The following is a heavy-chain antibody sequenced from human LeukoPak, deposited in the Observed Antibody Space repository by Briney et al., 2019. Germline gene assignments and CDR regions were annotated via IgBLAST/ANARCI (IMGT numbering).Heavy chain of an antibody. CDR3: ARDWFDGDYDRFDY. V-gene: IGHV3-7*03. CDR1: GFTFSSYW. Sequence: GGSLRLSCAVSGFTFSSYWMSWFRQAPGKGLEWVANINQDGSQKFSVDSVKGRFTISRDNVKNSLSLQMNSLRVEDTAVYYCARDWFDGDYDRFDYWGQGTLVTVSS. CDR2: INQDGSQK. D-gene: IGHD4-17*01. J-gene: IGHJ4*02.